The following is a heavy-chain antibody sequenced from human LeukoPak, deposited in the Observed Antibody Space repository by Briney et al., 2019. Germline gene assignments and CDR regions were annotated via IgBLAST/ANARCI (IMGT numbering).Heavy chain of an antibody. CDR3: ARGGRRVEMATVFDY. J-gene: IGHJ4*02. CDR1: GNSINIYS. V-gene: IGHV4-59*12. CDR2: MYYSGTT. D-gene: IGHD5-24*01. Sequence: PSETLSLTCTVSGNSINIYSWNWIRQSPEKGLEWIAYMYYSGTTNYNPSLENRAAISLDLSRHQFSLRLSSVTAADTAVYYCARGGRRVEMATVFDYWGQGTLVTVSS.